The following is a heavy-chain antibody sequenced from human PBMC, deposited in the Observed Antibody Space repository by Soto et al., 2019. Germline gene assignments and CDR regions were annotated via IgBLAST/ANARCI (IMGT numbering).Heavy chain of an antibody. D-gene: IGHD2-15*01. CDR2: ISGSGGST. V-gene: IGHV3-23*01. CDR3: AKTWDIVVVVAATELDY. CDR1: GFTFSSYA. Sequence: GSLRLSCAASGFTFSSYAMSWVRQAPGKGLEWVSAISGSGGSTYYADSVKGRFTISRDNSKNTLYLQMNSLRAEDTAVYYCAKTWDIVVVVAATELDYWGQGTLVTVSS. J-gene: IGHJ4*02.